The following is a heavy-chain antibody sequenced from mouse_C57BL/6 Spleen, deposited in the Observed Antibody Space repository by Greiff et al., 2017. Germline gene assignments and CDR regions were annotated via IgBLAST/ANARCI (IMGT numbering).Heavy chain of an antibody. D-gene: IGHD1-1*01. V-gene: IGHV1-62-2*01. J-gene: IGHJ3*01. CDR3: ARQKARDYYGSPFAY. Sequence: QVQLKQSGAELVKPGASVKLSCKASGYTFTEYTIHWVKQRPGQGLEWIGWFYPGSGSIKYNEKFKDKATLTADKSSSTVYMELSRLTSEDSAVYFCARQKARDYYGSPFAYWGQGTLVTVSA. CDR1: GYTFTEYT. CDR2: FYPGSGSI.